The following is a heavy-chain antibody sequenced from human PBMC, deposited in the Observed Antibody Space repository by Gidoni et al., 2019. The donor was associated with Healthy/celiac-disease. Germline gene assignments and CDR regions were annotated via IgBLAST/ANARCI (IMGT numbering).Heavy chain of an antibody. D-gene: IGHD3-10*01. CDR2: ISYDGSNK. Sequence: QVQLVESGGGVVQPARSLRLSCAASGFTFSSYGMHWVRQAPGKGLEWVAVISYDGSNKYYADSVKGRFTISRDNSKNTLYLQMNSLRAEDTAVYYCAKAPGGFGASDAFDIWGQGTMVTVSS. CDR3: AKAPGGFGASDAFDI. V-gene: IGHV3-30*18. J-gene: IGHJ3*02. CDR1: GFTFSSYG.